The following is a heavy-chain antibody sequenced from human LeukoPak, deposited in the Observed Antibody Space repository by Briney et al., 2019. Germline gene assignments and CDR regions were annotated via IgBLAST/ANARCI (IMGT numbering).Heavy chain of an antibody. J-gene: IGHJ3*02. Sequence: PGGSLRLSCVVSGFTFINYGMSWVRQAPGKGLEWVSTIRASGDRTYYAESVKGRFTMSGGKSKNTLYLQMNSLRAEDTAVYYCATPQWLDPYDAFDIWGQGTMVTVSS. V-gene: IGHV3-23*01. CDR3: ATPQWLDPYDAFDI. CDR1: GFTFINYG. D-gene: IGHD6-19*01. CDR2: IRASGDRT.